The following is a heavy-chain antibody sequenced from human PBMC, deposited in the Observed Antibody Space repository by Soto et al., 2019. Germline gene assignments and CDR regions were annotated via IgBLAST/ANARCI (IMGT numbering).Heavy chain of an antibody. CDR2: IIPIFGTA. CDR1: GGTFSSYA. CDR3: GRRNNFWSGYYLAARPPPPPYYYSGMDV. V-gene: IGHV1-69*13. J-gene: IGHJ6*02. Sequence: ASVKVSCKASGGTFSSYAISWVRQAPGQGLEWMGGIIPIFGTANYAQKFQGRVTITADESTSTAYMELSSLRSEDTAVYYCGRRNNFWSGYYLAARPPPPPYYYSGMDVWGQGTTVTVSS. D-gene: IGHD3-3*01.